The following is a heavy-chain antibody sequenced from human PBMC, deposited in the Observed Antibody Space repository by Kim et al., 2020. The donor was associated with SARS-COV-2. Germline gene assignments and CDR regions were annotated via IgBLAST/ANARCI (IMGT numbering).Heavy chain of an antibody. J-gene: IGHJ4*02. V-gene: IGHV4-31*02. Sequence: CYNPSRKGRVTISVYTSKNQFSLTLSSVTAADTAVYYCATSIAAAGPFDYWGQGTLVTVSS. CDR3: ATSIAAAGPFDY. D-gene: IGHD6-13*01.